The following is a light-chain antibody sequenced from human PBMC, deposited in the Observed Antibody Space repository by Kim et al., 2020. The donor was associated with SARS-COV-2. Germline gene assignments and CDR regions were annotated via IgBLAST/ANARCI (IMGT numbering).Light chain of an antibody. CDR3: SAWDFTISAWV. J-gene: IGLJ3*02. CDR2: RND. V-gene: IGLV10-54*01. Sequence: QTATLTCTGNNSEVGNRGGAWLQQRRGHPPRLLSDRNDNRPSGISERFSASRAGNTASLTITGLQPEDEADYYCSAWDFTISAWVVGGGTQLTVL. CDR1: NSEVGNRG.